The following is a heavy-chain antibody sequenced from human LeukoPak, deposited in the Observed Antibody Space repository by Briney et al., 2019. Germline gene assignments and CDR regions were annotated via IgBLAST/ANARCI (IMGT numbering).Heavy chain of an antibody. CDR1: GFTFSSYS. CDR2: ISSSSSYI. D-gene: IGHD2-2*03. CDR3: ARDPPGYCSSTSCHTVGAFDI. Sequence: GGSLRLSCAASGFTFSSYSMNWVRQAPGKGLEWVSSISSSSSYIYYADSVKGRFTISRDNAKNSLYLQMNSLRAEDTAVYYCARDPPGYCSSTSCHTVGAFDIWGQGTMVTVSS. J-gene: IGHJ3*02. V-gene: IGHV3-21*01.